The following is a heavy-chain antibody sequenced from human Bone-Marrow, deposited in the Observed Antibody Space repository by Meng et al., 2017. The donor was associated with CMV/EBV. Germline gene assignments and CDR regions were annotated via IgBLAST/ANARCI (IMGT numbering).Heavy chain of an antibody. J-gene: IGHJ3*02. CDR3: AREWKLVVPAAISFDI. Sequence: SETLSLTCTVSGYSISSGYYWAWIRQPPGKGLEWIGSIYHSGSTYYNPSLKSRVTISVDTSKNQFSLKLGSVTAADTAVYYCAREWKLVVPAAISFDIWRQGTMVTVPS. V-gene: IGHV4-38-2*02. CDR1: GYSISSGYY. D-gene: IGHD2-2*01. CDR2: IYHSGST.